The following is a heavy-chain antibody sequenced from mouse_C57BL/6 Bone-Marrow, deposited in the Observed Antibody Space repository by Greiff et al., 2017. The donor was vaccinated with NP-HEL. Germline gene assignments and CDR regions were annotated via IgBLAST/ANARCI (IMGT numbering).Heavy chain of an antibody. Sequence: EVQLQQSGADLVRPGASVKLSCTASGFNIKDDYMHWVNQRPEQGLEWIGLIDPENGDTAYASKFQGKATITADTSSNTAYLQLSSLTSEDTAVYYCTTSEFAYWGQGTLVTVSA. CDR2: IDPENGDT. V-gene: IGHV14-4*01. CDR3: TTSEFAY. J-gene: IGHJ3*01. CDR1: GFNIKDDY.